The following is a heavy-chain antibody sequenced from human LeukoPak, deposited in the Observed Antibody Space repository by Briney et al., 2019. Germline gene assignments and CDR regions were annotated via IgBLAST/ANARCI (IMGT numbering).Heavy chain of an antibody. D-gene: IGHD2-2*01. Sequence: ASVKVSCKASGYTSTSYAMNWVRQAPGQGLEWMGWINTNTGNPTYAQGFTGRFVFSLDTSVSTAYLQISSLKAEDTAVYYCAREYCSSTSCYELVWGQGTLVTVSS. CDR1: GYTSTSYA. CDR2: INTNTGNP. J-gene: IGHJ4*02. V-gene: IGHV7-4-1*02. CDR3: AREYCSSTSCYELV.